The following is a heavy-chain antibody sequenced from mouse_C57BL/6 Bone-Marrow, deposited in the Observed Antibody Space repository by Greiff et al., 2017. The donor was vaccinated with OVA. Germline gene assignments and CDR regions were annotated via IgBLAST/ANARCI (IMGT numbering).Heavy chain of an antibody. CDR3: ARWGGYDDFDNFDY. D-gene: IGHD2-3*01. Sequence: VQLQQSGAELARPGASVKLSCKASGYTFTSYGISWVKQRTGQGLEWIGEIYPRSGNTYYNEKFKGKATLTADKSSSTAYMELRSLASEDSAVYVCARWGGYDDFDNFDYGGQGTTLTVSS. CDR1: GYTFTSYG. J-gene: IGHJ2*01. V-gene: IGHV1-81*01. CDR2: IYPRSGNT.